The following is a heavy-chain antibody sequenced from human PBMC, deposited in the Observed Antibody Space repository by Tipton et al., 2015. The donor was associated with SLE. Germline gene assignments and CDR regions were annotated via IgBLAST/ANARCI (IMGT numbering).Heavy chain of an antibody. V-gene: IGHV3-9*01. CDR2: ISWNSGSI. J-gene: IGHJ4*02. Sequence: RSLRLSCAASGFTFDDYAMHWVRQAPGQGLEWVSGISWNSGSIGYADSVKGRFTISRDNAKNSLYLQMNSLRAEDTALYYCAKGEQLAGWGQGTMVTVSS. CDR1: GFTFDDYA. D-gene: IGHD6-13*01. CDR3: AKGEQLAG.